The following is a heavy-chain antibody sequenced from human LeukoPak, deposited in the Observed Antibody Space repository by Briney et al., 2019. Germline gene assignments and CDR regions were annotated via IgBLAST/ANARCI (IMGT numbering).Heavy chain of an antibody. D-gene: IGHD6-19*01. V-gene: IGHV7-4-1*02. CDR3: ARDVVAVAGNEVNSWFDP. CDR2: INTNTGNP. CDR1: GYTFTSYA. J-gene: IGHJ5*02. Sequence: ASVKVSCTASGYTFTSYAMNWVRQAPGQGLEWMGWINTNTGNPTYAQGFTGRFVFSLDTSVSTAYLQISSLKAEDTAVYYCARDVVAVAGNEVNSWFDPWGQGTLVTVSS.